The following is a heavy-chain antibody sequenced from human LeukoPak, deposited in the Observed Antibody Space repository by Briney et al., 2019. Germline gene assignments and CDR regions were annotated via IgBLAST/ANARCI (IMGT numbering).Heavy chain of an antibody. V-gene: IGHV4-39*02. D-gene: IGHD3-22*01. CDR2: IYYTGKA. J-gene: IGHJ4*02. CDR1: GASISSSGYY. Sequence: SETLSLTCIVSGASISSSGYYWGWLRQPPGRGREGIGSIYYTGKAFYNPSVKSRVTISVDTSTNHFSLKLYSVTAADTAVYYCARLGAALYYYASNGYLPFDYWGQGTLVAVSS. CDR3: ARLGAALYYYASNGYLPFDY.